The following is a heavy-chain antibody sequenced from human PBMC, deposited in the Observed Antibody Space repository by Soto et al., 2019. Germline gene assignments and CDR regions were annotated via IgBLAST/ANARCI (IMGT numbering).Heavy chain of an antibody. CDR3: TREAETAATGDAFDV. D-gene: IGHD6-13*01. V-gene: IGHV3-73*01. Sequence: PGGSLRLSCAASGFIFADSAMHWVRQASGKGLEWVGRIRGKADSYTTSYAASVKGRFTISRDDSENTAYLQMNNLKTEDTALYYCTREAETAATGDAFDVWGQGTMVTVSS. J-gene: IGHJ3*01. CDR1: GFIFADSA. CDR2: IRGKADSYTT.